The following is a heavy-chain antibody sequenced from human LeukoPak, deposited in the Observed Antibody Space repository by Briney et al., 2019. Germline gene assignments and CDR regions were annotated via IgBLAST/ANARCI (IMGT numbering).Heavy chain of an antibody. CDR3: ATGGGLATEIDY. CDR2: VSYDGIIK. D-gene: IGHD3-16*01. J-gene: IGHJ4*02. V-gene: IGHV3-30*04. Sequence: GGSLRLSCATSGFTFGGCAMHWVRQAPGKGLEWVAVVSYDGIIKYYADSLKGRFTISRDNSKNTLYLQMNSPRTEDTAMYYCATGGGLATEIDYWGQGTLVTVSS. CDR1: GFTFGGCA.